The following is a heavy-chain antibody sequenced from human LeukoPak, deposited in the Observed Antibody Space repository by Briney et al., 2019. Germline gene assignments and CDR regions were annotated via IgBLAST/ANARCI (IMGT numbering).Heavy chain of an antibody. Sequence: SETLSLTCTVSGGSISSYYWSWIRQPPGKGLEWIAYISDIGSLNYNPSLKSRATISLDTSKNQFSLKLSSVTAADTAVYYCAGHHPRNTVDFWGQGTRVTVSS. CDR2: ISDIGSL. CDR1: GGSISSYY. J-gene: IGHJ4*02. CDR3: AGHHPRNTVDF. D-gene: IGHD2/OR15-2a*01. V-gene: IGHV4-59*08.